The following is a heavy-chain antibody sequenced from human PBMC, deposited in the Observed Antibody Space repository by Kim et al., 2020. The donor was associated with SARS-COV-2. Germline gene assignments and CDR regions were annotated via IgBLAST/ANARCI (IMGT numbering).Heavy chain of an antibody. V-gene: IGHV1-18*01. CDR1: GYTFTSYG. CDR3: ARGDYGDYGPSWFDP. CDR2: ISAYNGNT. D-gene: IGHD4-17*01. Sequence: ASVKVSCKASGYTFTSYGISWVRQAPGQGLEWMGWISAYNGNTNYAQKLQGRVTMTTDTSTSTAYMELRSLRSDDTAVYYCARGDYGDYGPSWFDPWGQGTLVTVSS. J-gene: IGHJ5*02.